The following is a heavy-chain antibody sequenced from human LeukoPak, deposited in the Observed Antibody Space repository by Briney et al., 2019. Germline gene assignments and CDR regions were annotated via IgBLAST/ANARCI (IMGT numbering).Heavy chain of an antibody. CDR3: AKDQIYGDLQHDY. V-gene: IGHV3-23*01. CDR2: ISSSGGST. J-gene: IGHJ4*02. CDR1: GFTFSSYA. Sequence: PGGSLRLSCAASGFTFSSYAMSWVRQAPGKGLEWVSAISSSGGSTYYADSVKGRFTISRDNSKNTLYLQMNSLRAEDTAVYYCAKDQIYGDLQHDYWGQGTLVTVSS. D-gene: IGHD4-17*01.